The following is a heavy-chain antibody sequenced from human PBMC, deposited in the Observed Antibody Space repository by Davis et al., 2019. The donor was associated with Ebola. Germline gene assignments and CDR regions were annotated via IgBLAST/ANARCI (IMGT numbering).Heavy chain of an antibody. V-gene: IGHV4-34*01. CDR1: GGSFSGYY. CDR2: INHSGST. J-gene: IGHJ4*02. Sequence: PSETLSLTCAVYGGSFSGYYWSWIRQPPGKGLEWIGEINHSGSTNYNPSLKSRVTISVDTSKNQFSLKLSSVTAADTAVYYCARGQFGPFDYWGQGTLVTVSS. D-gene: IGHD3/OR15-3a*01. CDR3: ARGQFGPFDY.